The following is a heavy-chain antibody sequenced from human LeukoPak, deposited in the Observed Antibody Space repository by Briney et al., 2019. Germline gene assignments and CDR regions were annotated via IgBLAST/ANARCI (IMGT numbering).Heavy chain of an antibody. CDR2: INHRGST. Sequence: SETLSLTCAVYGGSFSGYYWSWIRQPPGKGLEWIGEINHRGSTNYNPSLKSRVTISVDTSKNQFSLKLSSVTAADTAVYYCARAEVSLDYWGQGTLVTVSS. CDR1: GGSFSGYY. J-gene: IGHJ4*02. V-gene: IGHV4-34*01. D-gene: IGHD3-16*02. CDR3: ARAEVSLDY.